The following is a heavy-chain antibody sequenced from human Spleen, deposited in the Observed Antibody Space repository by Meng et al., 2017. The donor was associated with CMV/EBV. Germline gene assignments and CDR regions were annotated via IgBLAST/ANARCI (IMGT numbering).Heavy chain of an antibody. CDR2: IGPSGSSM. CDR3: AREHFTGSGCALNI. V-gene: IGHV3-11*01. J-gene: IGHJ3*02. D-gene: IGHD3-10*01. Sequence: GGSLRLTCAASGFTFSDYYMIWIRQAPGEGLEWVSYIGPSGSSMNYADSVKGRFTISRDNAKNSLYLQMNSLRADDTAMYYCAREHFTGSGCALNIWVQGTMVTVSS. CDR1: GFTFSDYY.